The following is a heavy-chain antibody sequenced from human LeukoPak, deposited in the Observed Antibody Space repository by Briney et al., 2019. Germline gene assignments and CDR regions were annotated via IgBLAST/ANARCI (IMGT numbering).Heavy chain of an antibody. CDR2: FNHSGST. Sequence: SETLSLTCAVYGGSFSCYYWSWIRQPPGKGLKWIGEFNHSGSTNYNPSLKSPVTISVDTSKNQFSPKLSSVTAADTSRYYSARGLRRSGYYCRSRCYFDYWGQGTLVTVSS. D-gene: IGHD3-3*01. J-gene: IGHJ4*02. CDR1: GGSFSCYY. V-gene: IGHV4-34*01. CDR3: ARGLRRSGYYCRSRCYFDY.